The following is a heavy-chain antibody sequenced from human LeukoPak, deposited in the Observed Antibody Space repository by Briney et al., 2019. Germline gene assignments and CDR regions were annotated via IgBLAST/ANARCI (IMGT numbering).Heavy chain of an antibody. CDR2: ISYDGSEK. V-gene: IGHV3-30*03. CDR3: VRDHRGLQFN. CDR1: GFTFSSYD. D-gene: IGHD5-24*01. J-gene: IGHJ4*02. Sequence: GGSLRLSCAASGFTFSSYDMHWVRQAPGKGLEWVAVISYDGSEKYYADSVKGRFTISRDNAKNSLYLQMDSLRAEDTAVYYCVRDHRGLQFNWGQGTLVTVSS.